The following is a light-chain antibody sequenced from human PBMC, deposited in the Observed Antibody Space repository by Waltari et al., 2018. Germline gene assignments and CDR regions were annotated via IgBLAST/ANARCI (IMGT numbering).Light chain of an antibody. J-gene: IGLJ3*02. CDR1: SSDIGANNH. CDR3: SSYTITYTRV. Sequence: QSALTQPASVSGSPGQSITISCTGTSSDIGANNHVSWYRQHPGKAPKLILYHVTTRPSGVSKRFSGSKAGNTASLTISGLQAEDEADYFCSSYTITYTRVFGGGTKLTVL. V-gene: IGLV2-14*01. CDR2: HVT.